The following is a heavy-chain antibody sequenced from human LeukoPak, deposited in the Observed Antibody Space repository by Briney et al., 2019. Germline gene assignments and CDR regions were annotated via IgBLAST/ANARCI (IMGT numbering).Heavy chain of an antibody. J-gene: IGHJ3*02. D-gene: IGHD3-22*01. Sequence: GASVKVSCKASGYTFTGYYMHWVRQAPGQGLEWMGWINPNSGGTNYAQKFQGRVTMTRDTSISTAYMELSRLRSDDTAVYYCARVDTMMVVAVPLTDAFDIWGQGTMVTVSS. CDR3: ARVDTMMVVAVPLTDAFDI. CDR1: GYTFTGYY. CDR2: INPNSGGT. V-gene: IGHV1-2*02.